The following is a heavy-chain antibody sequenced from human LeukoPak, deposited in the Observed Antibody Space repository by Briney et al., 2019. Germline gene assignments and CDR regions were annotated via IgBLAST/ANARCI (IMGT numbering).Heavy chain of an antibody. D-gene: IGHD3-16*02. V-gene: IGHV3-21*01. CDR2: ISSSGTYI. CDR3: VSGNDPDYVWGTYRLDAFDI. J-gene: IGHJ3*02. Sequence: GGSLRLSCVASGYTFSDYSLNWVRQVPGKGLEWVSSISSSGTYIYYADSVRGRFTISRDNAKNSLFLQMNSLRAEDTALHYCVSGNDPDYVWGTYRLDAFDIWGEGTMVIVSS. CDR1: GYTFSDYS.